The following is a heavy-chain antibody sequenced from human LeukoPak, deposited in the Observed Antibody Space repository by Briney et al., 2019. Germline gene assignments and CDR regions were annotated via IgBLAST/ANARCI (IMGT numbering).Heavy chain of an antibody. Sequence: GGSLRLSCAASGFTFSTYDMHWVRQAPGEGLEWVSYFGNSGTIYYADSVKGRFTISRDNARNSLYLQMNSLRVEDTAVYYCAGYGDYPYWGRGTLVSVSS. V-gene: IGHV3-48*01. CDR2: FGNSGTI. CDR1: GFTFSTYD. J-gene: IGHJ4*02. CDR3: AGYGDYPY. D-gene: IGHD4-17*01.